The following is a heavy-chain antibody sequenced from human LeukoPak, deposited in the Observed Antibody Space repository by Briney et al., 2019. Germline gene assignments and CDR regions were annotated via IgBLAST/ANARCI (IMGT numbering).Heavy chain of an antibody. CDR3: ASHNWNYGFDY. D-gene: IGHD1-7*01. V-gene: IGHV1-18*01. CDR2: ISPYNGNT. Sequence: ASVKVSCKASGYTFTTYGFSWVRQAPGQGLEWMGWISPYNGNTNYAQKFQGRVTMTTDTSTSTAYMELRSLRSDDTAVYYCASHNWNYGFDYWGQGTLVTVSS. J-gene: IGHJ4*02. CDR1: GYTFTTYG.